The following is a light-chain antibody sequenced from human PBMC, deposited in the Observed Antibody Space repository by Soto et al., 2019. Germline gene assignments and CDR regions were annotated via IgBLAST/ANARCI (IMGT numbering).Light chain of an antibody. Sequence: DIQMTQSPSSVSSSVGGRVTITCRASQGLSDYLAWYQQNPGRVSKLLIYGASTLHSGVPSRFSGSGSGTEFTLTISSLQPEDVATYYCQKYNSAPWTFGQGTTVEIK. CDR3: QKYNSAPWT. V-gene: IGKV1-27*01. J-gene: IGKJ1*01. CDR2: GAS. CDR1: QGLSDY.